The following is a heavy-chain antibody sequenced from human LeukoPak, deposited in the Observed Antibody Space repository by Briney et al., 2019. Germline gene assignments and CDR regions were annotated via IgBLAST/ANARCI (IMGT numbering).Heavy chain of an antibody. CDR3: ARDVADSSGYYVFDY. D-gene: IGHD3-22*01. Sequence: SETLFLSCTVSGGSISSETYYWGWIRQSPGKGLEWIGSIDYSGSTYYNPSLKSRVTISVDTSKNQFSLKLSSVTAADTAVYYCARDVADSSGYYVFDYWGQGTLVTVSS. CDR2: IDYSGST. CDR1: GGSISSETYY. V-gene: IGHV4-39*07. J-gene: IGHJ4*02.